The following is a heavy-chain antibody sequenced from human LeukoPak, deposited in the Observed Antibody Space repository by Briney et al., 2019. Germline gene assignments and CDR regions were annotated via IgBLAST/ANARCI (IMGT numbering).Heavy chain of an antibody. CDR3: ARNWGMGAFDI. CDR2: IYSGGST. J-gene: IGHJ3*02. CDR1: GFTVSSNY. V-gene: IGHV3-53*01. Sequence: PGRCLRLSCAASGFTVSSNYMSWVRQAPEKGLEWVSVIYSGGSTYYADSVKGRFTISRDNSKNTLYLQMSSLRADDTAVYYCARNWGMGAFDIWGQGTLVPASS. D-gene: IGHD7-27*01.